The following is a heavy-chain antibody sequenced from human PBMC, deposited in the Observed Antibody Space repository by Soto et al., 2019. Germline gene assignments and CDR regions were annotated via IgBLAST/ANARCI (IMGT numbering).Heavy chain of an antibody. V-gene: IGHV3-74*01. D-gene: IGHD6-13*01. CDR2: INSDGSST. J-gene: IGHJ6*02. CDR3: ARDGVYSSSWYHYYYYYGMDV. Sequence: GSLRLSCAASGFTFSSYWMHWVRQAPGKGLVWVSRINSDGSSTSYADSVKGRFTISRDNAKNTLYLQMNSLRAEDTAVYYCARDGVYSSSWYHYYYYYGMDVWGQGTT. CDR1: GFTFSSYW.